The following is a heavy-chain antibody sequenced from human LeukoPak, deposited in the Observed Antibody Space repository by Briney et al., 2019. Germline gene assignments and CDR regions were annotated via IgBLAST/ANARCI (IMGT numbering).Heavy chain of an antibody. CDR1: GGSNSSSNW. CDR2: IYHSGST. Sequence: PSGTLSLTCAVSGGSNSSSNWWSWVRQPPGKGLEWIGEIYHSGSTNYNPSLKSRVTISVDKSKNQFSLKLSSVTAADTAVYYCARVSSSWFYAFDIWGQGTMVTVSS. J-gene: IGHJ3*02. CDR3: ARVSSSWFYAFDI. D-gene: IGHD6-13*01. V-gene: IGHV4-4*02.